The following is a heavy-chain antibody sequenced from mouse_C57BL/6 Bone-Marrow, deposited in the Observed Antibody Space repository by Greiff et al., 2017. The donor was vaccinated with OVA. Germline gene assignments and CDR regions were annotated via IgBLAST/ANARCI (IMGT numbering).Heavy chain of an antibody. J-gene: IGHJ2*01. CDR1: GFTFSDYG. D-gene: IGHD1-1*01. CDR3: ARPDSGSSYCYFDY. Sequence: EVMLVESGGGLVKPGGSLKLSCAASGFTFSDYGIHWVRQAPEKGLEWVAYISSGSSTIYYADTVKGRFTISRDNAKNTLFLPMTSLRSEDTAMYYCARPDSGSSYCYFDYWGQGTTLAVSS. V-gene: IGHV5-17*01. CDR2: ISSGSSTI.